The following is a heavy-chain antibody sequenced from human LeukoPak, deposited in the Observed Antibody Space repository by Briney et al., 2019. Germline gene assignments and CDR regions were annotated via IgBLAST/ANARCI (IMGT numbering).Heavy chain of an antibody. J-gene: IGHJ4*02. V-gene: IGHV1-69*04. D-gene: IGHD6-19*01. CDR2: IIPILGIA. CDR3: AREGIAVAGVFDY. CDR1: GGTFSSYA. Sequence: GASVKVSCKASGGTFSSYAISWVRQAPGQGLEWVGRIIPILGIANYAQKFQGRVTITADKSTSTAYMELSSLRSEDTAVYYCAREGIAVAGVFDYWGQGTLVTVSS.